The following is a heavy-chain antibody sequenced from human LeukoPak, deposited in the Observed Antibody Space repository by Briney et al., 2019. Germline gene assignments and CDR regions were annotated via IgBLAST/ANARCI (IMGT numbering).Heavy chain of an antibody. CDR1: GGSISVYY. CDR3: ARGGDFSASPTLY. Sequence: SETLSLTCTVSGGSISVYYWSWIRQPPWKGLDWIGDIYNSGSTNYNPSLKSRVTLSVDTSKNQFSLKMTSVTAADTAVYYCARGGDFSASPTLYWGQGTLVTVSS. D-gene: IGHD3-10*01. V-gene: IGHV4-59*01. CDR2: IYNSGST. J-gene: IGHJ4*02.